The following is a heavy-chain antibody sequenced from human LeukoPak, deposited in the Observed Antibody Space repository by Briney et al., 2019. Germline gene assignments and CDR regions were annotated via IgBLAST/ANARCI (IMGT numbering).Heavy chain of an antibody. Sequence: SETLSLTCTVSAASIRNNHWSWIRQPPGEGLEWIGYIYSTGSTSYNPSLKSPVTISVDTSKNQFSLNLTSVTAADTAVYYCARRFYYDGHHDSWGQGTLVTVSS. V-gene: IGHV4-59*08. D-gene: IGHD3-22*01. CDR3: ARRFYYDGHHDS. CDR2: IYSTGST. CDR1: AASIRNNH. J-gene: IGHJ4*02.